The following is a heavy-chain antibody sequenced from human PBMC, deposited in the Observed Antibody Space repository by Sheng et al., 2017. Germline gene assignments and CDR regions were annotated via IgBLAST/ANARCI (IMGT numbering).Heavy chain of an antibody. Sequence: QVQLVQSGAEVKKPGSSVKVSCKASGGTFSSYAISWVRQAPGQGLEWMGGIIPIFGTANYAQKFQGRVTITTDESTSTAYMELSSLRSEDTAVYYCARDNLGYCSGGSCSSGWFDPWGEEPVVTVS. J-gene: IGHJ5*02. V-gene: IGHV1-69*05. CDR2: IIPIFGTA. CDR3: ARDNLGYCSGGSCSSGWFDP. D-gene: IGHD2-15*01. CDR1: GGTFSSYA.